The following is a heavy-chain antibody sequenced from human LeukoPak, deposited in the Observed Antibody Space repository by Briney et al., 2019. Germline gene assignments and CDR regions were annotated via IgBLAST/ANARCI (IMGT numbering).Heavy chain of an antibody. CDR3: ASLGRYCSGGSCYSGYN. D-gene: IGHD2-15*01. J-gene: IGHJ4*02. CDR1: GGSISSNNW. Sequence: PSETLSLTCAVSGGSISSNNWWSWVRQPPGKGLEWIGEINHSGSTNYNPSLKSRVTISVDTSKNQFSLKLSSVTAADTAVYYCASLGRYCSGGSCYSGYNWGQGTLVTVSS. V-gene: IGHV4-4*02. CDR2: INHSGST.